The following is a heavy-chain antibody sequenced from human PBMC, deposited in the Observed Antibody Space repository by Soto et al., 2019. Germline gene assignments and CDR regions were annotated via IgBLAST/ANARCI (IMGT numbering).Heavy chain of an antibody. J-gene: IGHJ4*02. CDR2: IIPLLDIT. V-gene: IGHV1-69*08. CDR1: GGAFTNDI. D-gene: IGHD5-12*01. Sequence: QVQLVQSGAEVKKPGSSVKVSCTASGGAFTNDIITWVRQAPGQGLEWMGRIIPLLDITNYAQKFQGRVTITADKSTSTAYMELNSLISEDTAVYYCARDSPIGSTFSGYDAIDYWGQGTLVTVSS. CDR3: ARDSPIGSTFSGYDAIDY.